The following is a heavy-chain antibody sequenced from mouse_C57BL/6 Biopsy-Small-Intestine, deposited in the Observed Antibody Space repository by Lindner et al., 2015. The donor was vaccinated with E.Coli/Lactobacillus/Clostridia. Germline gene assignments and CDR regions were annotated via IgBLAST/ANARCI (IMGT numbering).Heavy chain of an antibody. CDR2: IYPRSGNT. J-gene: IGHJ4*01. V-gene: IGHV1-81*01. Sequence: VQLQESGAELARPGASVKLSCKASGYTFTSYGISWVKQRTGQGLEWIGEIYPRSGNTYYNEKFKGKATLTADKSSSTAYMELRSLTSEDSAVYFCAREGTYYGNYEAMDYWGSRNLSHRLL. CDR1: GYTFTSYG. CDR3: AREGTYYGNYEAMDY. D-gene: IGHD2-10*01.